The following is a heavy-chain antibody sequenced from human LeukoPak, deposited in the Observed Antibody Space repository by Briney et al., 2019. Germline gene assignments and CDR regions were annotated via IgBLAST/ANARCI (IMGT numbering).Heavy chain of an antibody. J-gene: IGHJ4*02. CDR2: ISGSRFHT. D-gene: IGHD3-22*01. Sequence: PGGSLRLSCAASRITLSKYNMRWVRQAPGKGLGCVSLISGSRFHTYYADSVKARFTISRDNSKNTLYLQMNSLRAEDTAVYYCAKDLRRITMIVVEGYYFDYWGQGTLVTVSS. CDR1: RITLSKYN. V-gene: IGHV3-23*01. CDR3: AKDLRRITMIVVEGYYFDY.